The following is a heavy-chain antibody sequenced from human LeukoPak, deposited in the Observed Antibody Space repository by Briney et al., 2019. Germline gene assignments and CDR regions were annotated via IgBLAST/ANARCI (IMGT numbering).Heavy chain of an antibody. Sequence: ASVKVSFKASGGTFSSYAISWVRQAPGQGLEWMGRIIPILGIANYAQKFQGRVTITADKSTSTAYMELSSLRSEDTAVYYCASSDSGSYFHPNWFDPWGQGTLVTVSS. D-gene: IGHD1-26*01. CDR1: GGTFSSYA. V-gene: IGHV1-69*04. CDR3: ASSDSGSYFHPNWFDP. J-gene: IGHJ5*02. CDR2: IIPILGIA.